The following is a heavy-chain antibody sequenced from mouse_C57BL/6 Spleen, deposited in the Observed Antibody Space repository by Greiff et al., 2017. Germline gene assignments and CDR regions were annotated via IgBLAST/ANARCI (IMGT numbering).Heavy chain of an antibody. CDR3: ARSGATWDRYFDV. J-gene: IGHJ1*03. Sequence: VQLQQPGAELVRPGSSVKLSCKASGYTFTSYWMDWVKQRPGQGLEWIGNIYPSDSETHYNQKFKDKATLTVDKSSSTAYMQLSSLTSEDSAVYYCARSGATWDRYFDVWGTGTTVTVSS. V-gene: IGHV1-61*01. CDR2: IYPSDSET. D-gene: IGHD4-1*01. CDR1: GYTFTSYW.